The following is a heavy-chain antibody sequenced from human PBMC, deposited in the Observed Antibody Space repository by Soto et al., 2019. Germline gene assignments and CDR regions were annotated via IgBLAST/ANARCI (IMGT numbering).Heavy chain of an antibody. CDR2: ISGSGGST. CDR3: AKGGAQLLHYNWFDP. D-gene: IGHD2-2*01. V-gene: IGHV3-23*01. Sequence: GGSLRLSCAASGFTFSSYAMSWVRQAPGKGLEWVSAISGSGGSTYYADSVKGRFTISRDNSKNTLYLQMNSLRAEDTAVYYCAKGGAQLLHYNWFDPWGQGTVVTVSS. J-gene: IGHJ5*02. CDR1: GFTFSSYA.